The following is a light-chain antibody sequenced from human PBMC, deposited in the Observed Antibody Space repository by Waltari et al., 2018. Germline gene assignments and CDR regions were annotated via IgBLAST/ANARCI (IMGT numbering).Light chain of an antibody. J-gene: IGKJ1*01. CDR3: QHYVRLPAT. Sequence: IVLTPSPGNTSSSPGGRVTLSFRASKSVSRALAWYQQKPGQAPRLLIFGASNRATGIPDRFSGSGSETDFSLTISRLEPEDFAVYYCQHYVRLPATFGRGTKVEIK. V-gene: IGKV3-20*01. CDR2: GAS. CDR1: KSVSRA.